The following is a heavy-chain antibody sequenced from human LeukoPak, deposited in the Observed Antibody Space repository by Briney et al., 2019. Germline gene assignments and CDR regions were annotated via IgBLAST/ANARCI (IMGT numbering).Heavy chain of an antibody. CDR1: GFTFSSYS. CDR3: AKKKGWELPAKLDP. CDR2: ISSSSSYI. Sequence: GGSLRLSCAASGFTFSSYSMNWVRQAPGKGLEWVSSISSSSSYIYYADSVKGRFTISRDNAKNSLYLQMNSLRAEDTAMYYCAKKKGWELPAKLDPWGQETRVTVSS. V-gene: IGHV3-21*04. J-gene: IGHJ5*02. D-gene: IGHD2-15*01.